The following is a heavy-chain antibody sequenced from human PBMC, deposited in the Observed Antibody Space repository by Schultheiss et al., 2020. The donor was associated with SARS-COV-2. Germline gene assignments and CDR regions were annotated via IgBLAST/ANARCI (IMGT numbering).Heavy chain of an antibody. Sequence: ASVKVSCKASGYTFTSYGISWVRQAPGQGLEWMGWISAHSGNTNYAQKFQGRVTMTTDTSTSTGYMELSRLRSDDTAVYYCARFPGRELLAVDYWGQGTVVTVSS. CDR1: GYTFTSYG. CDR2: ISAHSGNT. V-gene: IGHV1-18*01. CDR3: ARFPGRELLAVDY. J-gene: IGHJ4*02. D-gene: IGHD1-26*01.